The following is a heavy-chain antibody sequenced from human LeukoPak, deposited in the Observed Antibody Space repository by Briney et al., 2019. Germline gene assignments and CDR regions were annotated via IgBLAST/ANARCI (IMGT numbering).Heavy chain of an antibody. Sequence: PSETLSLTCTVSGGSISSYYWSWIRQPPGKGLEWIGYIYYSGSTNYSPSLKSRVTISVDTSKNQFSLKLSSVTAADTAVYYCARGSLRFLEWPFDYWGQGALVTVSS. CDR1: GGSISSYY. CDR2: IYYSGST. V-gene: IGHV4-59*01. D-gene: IGHD3-3*01. CDR3: ARGSLRFLEWPFDY. J-gene: IGHJ4*02.